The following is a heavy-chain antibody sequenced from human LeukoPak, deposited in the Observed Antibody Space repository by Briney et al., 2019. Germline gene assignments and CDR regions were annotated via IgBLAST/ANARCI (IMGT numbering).Heavy chain of an antibody. CDR2: IIPILGIA. V-gene: IGHV1-69*04. Sequence: SVKVSCKASGGTFSSYAISWVRQAPGQGLEWMGRIIPILGIANYAQKFQGRVTITADKSTSTAYMELSSLRSEDTAVYYCAKEQWFGMFISLDYWGQGNLVTVSS. J-gene: IGHJ4*02. CDR3: AKEQWFGMFISLDY. CDR1: GGTFSSYA. D-gene: IGHD3-10*01.